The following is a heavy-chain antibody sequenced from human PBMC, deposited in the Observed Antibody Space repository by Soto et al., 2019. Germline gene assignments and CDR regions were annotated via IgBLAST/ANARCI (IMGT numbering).Heavy chain of an antibody. CDR1: GGSISSYY. J-gene: IGHJ4*02. CDR2: IYYSGST. Sequence: SETLSLTCTVSGGSISSYYWSWIRQPPGKGLEWIGYIYYSGSTYYNPSLKSRVTISVDTPQKLFSLKLSSVTAADTAVYYCARLPYSYSGYDETYFDYWGQGTLVTVSS. CDR3: ARLPYSYSGYDETYFDY. D-gene: IGHD5-12*01. V-gene: IGHV4-59*08.